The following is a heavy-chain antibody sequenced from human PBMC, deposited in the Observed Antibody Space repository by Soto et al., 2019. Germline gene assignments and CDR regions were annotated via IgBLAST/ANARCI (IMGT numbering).Heavy chain of an antibody. Sequence: KTSETLSLTCTVSGGSIGNNFWSWIRQPPGKGLEWIGYIYYSGNTNYNPSLKSRVTISVDTSKNHFSLTLSSVTAADTAVYYCARGHYDLSSGSRYDWFDPWGHGTLVTVSS. V-gene: IGHV4-59*01. CDR2: IYYSGNT. J-gene: IGHJ5*02. D-gene: IGHD3-3*01. CDR1: GGSIGNNF. CDR3: ARGHYDLSSGSRYDWFDP.